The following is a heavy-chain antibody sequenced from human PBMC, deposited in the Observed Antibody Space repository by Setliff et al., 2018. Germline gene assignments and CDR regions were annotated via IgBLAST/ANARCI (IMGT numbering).Heavy chain of an antibody. CDR3: ARTCSGSGCYAGLES. CDR1: GFTFSTYR. D-gene: IGHD2-15*01. V-gene: IGHV3-30*03. CDR2: ILDDGVKK. J-gene: IGHJ4*02. Sequence: GGSLRLSCAASGFTFSTYRVHWVRQAPGKGLEWVAVILDDGVKKYHADSVKGRFTISRDNSKNTLYLQMNSLRPEDTAVYYCARTCSGSGCYAGLESWGQGTPVTVSS.